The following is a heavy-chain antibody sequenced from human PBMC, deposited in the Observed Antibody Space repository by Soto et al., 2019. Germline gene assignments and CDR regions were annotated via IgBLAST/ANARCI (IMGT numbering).Heavy chain of an antibody. CDR2: MFHSGRT. CDR1: GGSISSSNDY. V-gene: IGHV4-39*01. Sequence: QLQLQESGPGLVKPSETLSLTCSVSGGSISSSNDYWGWIRQPPGKGLEWLGSMFHSGRTYHNPSLKSRVSISVDTSRNLFSLQLSSVTAADTALYFCVRHHPFHSDSSGYFDSWGQGILVTVSS. D-gene: IGHD3-22*01. J-gene: IGHJ4*02. CDR3: VRHHPFHSDSSGYFDS.